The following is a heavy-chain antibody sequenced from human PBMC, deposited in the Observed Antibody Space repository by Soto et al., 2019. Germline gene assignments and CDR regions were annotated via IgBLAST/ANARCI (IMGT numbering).Heavy chain of an antibody. J-gene: IGHJ5*02. V-gene: IGHV4-34*02. CDR3: ARGDYGQYDAYNWFDP. D-gene: IGHD3-10*01. CDR2: VCPGGRT. Sequence: QVRLQQWGAGLVRPSETLSLTCAVYGGSFNNYCWSWIRQPPGKGLEWIGEVCPGGRTNYSPTLRREVRIAVGGSKNQFSLRLTSVTVADTAVYYCARGDYGQYDAYNWFDPWGQGNLVIVAS. CDR1: GGSFNNYC.